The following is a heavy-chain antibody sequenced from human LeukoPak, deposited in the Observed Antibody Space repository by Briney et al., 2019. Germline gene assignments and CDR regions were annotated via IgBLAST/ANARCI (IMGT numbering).Heavy chain of an antibody. CDR2: IYTSGST. CDR1: GDSISSYY. V-gene: IGHV4-4*09. Sequence: SETLSLTCTVSGDSISSYYWSWIRQPPGKGLEWIGYIYTSGSTNYNPSLKSRVTISVDTSKNQFSLKLSSVTAADTAVYYCARIPINYYDSSGYNYYFDYWGQGTLVTVSS. D-gene: IGHD3-22*01. CDR3: ARIPINYYDSSGYNYYFDY. J-gene: IGHJ4*02.